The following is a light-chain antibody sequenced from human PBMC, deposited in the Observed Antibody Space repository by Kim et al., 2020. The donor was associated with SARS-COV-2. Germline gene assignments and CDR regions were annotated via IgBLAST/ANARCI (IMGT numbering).Light chain of an antibody. J-gene: IGKJ3*01. Sequence: EIVMTQSPATLSVSPGERATLSCRASQSVSSNLAWSQQKPGQAPRLLIYGASTRATGIPGRFSGSGSGTEFTLTISSLQSEDFAVYYCQQYNNWPFTFGPGTKVDIK. CDR3: QQYNNWPFT. CDR2: GAS. CDR1: QSVSSN. V-gene: IGKV3-15*01.